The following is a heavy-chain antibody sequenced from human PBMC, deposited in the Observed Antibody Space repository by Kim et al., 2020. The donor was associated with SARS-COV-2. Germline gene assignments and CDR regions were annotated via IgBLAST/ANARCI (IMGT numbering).Heavy chain of an antibody. Sequence: GGSLRLSCAASGFTFGGYDMHWVRQAPGKGLEWVSGICWSSGSLGEADSVNGHFTISRNIDKNSLYLQMNRLRAENTALYYCAKAYTYQLTNWFDACGQGTLVTVSP. CDR2: ICWSSGSL. J-gene: IGHJ5*02. V-gene: IGHV3-9*01. D-gene: IGHD2-2*01. CDR1: GFTFGGYD. CDR3: AKAYTYQLTNWFDA.